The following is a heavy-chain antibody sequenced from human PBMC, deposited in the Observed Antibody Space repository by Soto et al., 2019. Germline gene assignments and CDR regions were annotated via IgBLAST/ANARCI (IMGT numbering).Heavy chain of an antibody. Sequence: PGGSLRLSCAASGFTFSNAWMIWVRQAPGKGLEWVGRIKSKTDGGTTDYAAPVKGRFTISRDDSKNTLYLQMNSLKTEDTAVYYCTTSPGWSGYYIDDYWGQGTLVTVPQ. D-gene: IGHD3-3*01. CDR2: IKSKTDGGTT. J-gene: IGHJ4*02. V-gene: IGHV3-15*01. CDR3: TTSPGWSGYYIDDY. CDR1: GFTFSNAW.